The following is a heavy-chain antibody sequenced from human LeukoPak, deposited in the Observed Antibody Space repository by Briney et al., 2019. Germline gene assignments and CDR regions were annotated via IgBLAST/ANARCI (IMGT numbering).Heavy chain of an antibody. V-gene: IGHV4-59*01. J-gene: IGHJ4*02. CDR2: IYYSGTT. D-gene: IGHD6-13*01. CDR3: ARGVYIAAAQYGY. CDR1: GGSISGYY. Sequence: PSETLSLTCTVFGGSISGYYWSLIRQPPGKGLEWIGYIYYSGTTNYNPSLKSRVTISVDTSKNQFSLKLSSVTAADTAVYYCARGVYIAAAQYGYWGQGTLVTVSS.